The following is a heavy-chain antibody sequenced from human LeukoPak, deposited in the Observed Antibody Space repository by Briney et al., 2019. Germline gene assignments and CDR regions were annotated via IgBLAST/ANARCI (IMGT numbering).Heavy chain of an antibody. Sequence: ASVKVSCKASGYTFTGYYMHWVRQAPGQGLEWMGWINAGNGNTKYSQKFQGRVTITRDTSASTAYMELSSLRSEDTAVYYCARDTSVDTAMVFDYWGQGTLVTVSS. J-gene: IGHJ4*02. CDR3: ARDTSVDTAMVFDY. CDR2: INAGNGNT. V-gene: IGHV1-3*01. D-gene: IGHD5-18*01. CDR1: GYTFTGYY.